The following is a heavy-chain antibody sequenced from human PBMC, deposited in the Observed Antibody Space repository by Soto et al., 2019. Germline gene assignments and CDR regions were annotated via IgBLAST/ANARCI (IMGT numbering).Heavy chain of an antibody. CDR3: ARLPYYDSPPVTFDI. J-gene: IGHJ3*02. Sequence: QLQLQESGPGLMKPSETLSLTCTVSGGSISSSLYYWGWIRQPPGKGLEWVGSIYSSVSTHYNPSLKSRVAISVDTSTNQFSLKLSSATAADTAVYYCARLPYYDSPPVTFDIWGQGTMVTVSS. D-gene: IGHD3-22*01. V-gene: IGHV4-39*01. CDR1: GGSISSSLYY. CDR2: IYSSVST.